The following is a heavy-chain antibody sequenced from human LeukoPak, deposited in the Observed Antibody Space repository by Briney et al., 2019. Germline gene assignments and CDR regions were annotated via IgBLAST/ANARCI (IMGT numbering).Heavy chain of an antibody. D-gene: IGHD3-10*01. V-gene: IGHV4-4*07. J-gene: IGHJ4*02. Sequence: PSETLSLTCTVSGGSISSYYWSWIRQPAGKGLEWIGRIYTSGSTNYNPSLKSRVTMSVDTSKNQFSLKLSSVTAADTAVYYCARGRNMVRGVHYHFDYWGQGTLVTVSS. CDR3: ARGRNMVRGVHYHFDY. CDR2: IYTSGST. CDR1: GGSISSYY.